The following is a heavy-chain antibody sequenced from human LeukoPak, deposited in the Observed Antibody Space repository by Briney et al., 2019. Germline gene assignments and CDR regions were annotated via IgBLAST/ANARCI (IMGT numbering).Heavy chain of an antibody. Sequence: ASVKVSCKASGYTFTSYYMHWVRQAPGQGLEWMGIINPSGGSTSYAQKFQGRVTTTRDTSTSTVYMELSSLRSEDTAVYYCARPLRFLEWLEAFDIWGQGTMVTVSS. J-gene: IGHJ3*02. CDR1: GYTFTSYY. V-gene: IGHV1-46*01. D-gene: IGHD3-3*01. CDR2: INPSGGST. CDR3: ARPLRFLEWLEAFDI.